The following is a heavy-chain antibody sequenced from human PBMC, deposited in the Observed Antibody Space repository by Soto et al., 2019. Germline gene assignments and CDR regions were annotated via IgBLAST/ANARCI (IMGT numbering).Heavy chain of an antibody. J-gene: IGHJ4*02. CDR2: IYYSGST. V-gene: IGHV4-39*01. Sequence: QLQLQESGPGLVKPSETLSLTCTVSGGSISSSSYYWGWIRQPPGKGLECIGSIYYSGSTYYNPSLKSRVTISVDTSKNQFSLKLSSVTAADTAVYYCARHYYDILTGHGWDFDYWGQGTLVTVSS. CDR3: ARHYYDILTGHGWDFDY. CDR1: GGSISSSSYY. D-gene: IGHD3-9*01.